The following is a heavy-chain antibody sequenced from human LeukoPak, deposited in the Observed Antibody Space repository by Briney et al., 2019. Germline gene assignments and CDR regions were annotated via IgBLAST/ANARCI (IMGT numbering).Heavy chain of an antibody. CDR1: GLTFSDHY. CDR2: IKNKANSYTT. V-gene: IGHV3-72*01. D-gene: IGHD2-2*01. Sequence: GGSLRLSCAASGLTFSDHYMDWVRQAPGKGLEWVGRIKNKANSYTTDYAASVKGRFTISRDDSKNSLYLQMNSLKTEDTAIYYCARGRYCSSTSCYLYFYYYMDVWGKGTTVIVSS. J-gene: IGHJ6*03. CDR3: ARGRYCSSTSCYLYFYYYMDV.